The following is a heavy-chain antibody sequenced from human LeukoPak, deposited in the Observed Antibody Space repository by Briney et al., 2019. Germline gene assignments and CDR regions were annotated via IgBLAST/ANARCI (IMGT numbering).Heavy chain of an antibody. J-gene: IGHJ4*02. D-gene: IGHD6-13*01. CDR3: AKRHSSTWYFN. V-gene: IGHV3-23*01. Sequence: GGSLRLSCAASGFSFSSFWMHWVRQAPGKGLEWVSAISGSGGSTYYADSVKGRFTISRDNSKNTLYLQMNSLRAEDTAVYYCAKRHSSTWYFNWGQGTLVTVSS. CDR1: GFSFSSFW. CDR2: ISGSGGST.